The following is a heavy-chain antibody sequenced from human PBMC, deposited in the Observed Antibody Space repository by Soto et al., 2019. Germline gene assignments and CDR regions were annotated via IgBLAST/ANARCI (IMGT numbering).Heavy chain of an antibody. Sequence: QITLKESGPTLVKPTQTLTLTCAFSGLSVSTSGVGVGWIRQPPGKALECLAYIYWDDDKGYSPSLKSRLTTTKDTPKNQVVLTMPNMAPGDTGTYYWAPRLTSSWGNSWYPWGQGPRVTVSP. CDR3: APRLTSSWGNSWYP. D-gene: IGHD6-13*01. CDR1: GLSVSTSGVG. CDR2: IYWDDDK. V-gene: IGHV2-5*02. J-gene: IGHJ5*02.